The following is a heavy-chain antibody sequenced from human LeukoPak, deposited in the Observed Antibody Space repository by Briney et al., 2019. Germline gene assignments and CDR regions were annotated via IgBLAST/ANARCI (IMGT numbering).Heavy chain of an antibody. Sequence: SVKVSCKASGGTFSSYAISWVRQAPGQGLEWMGGIIPIFGTANYAQKFQGRVTITTDESTSTAYMELSSLRSEDTAVYYCARGFSFYSSSSFNYWGQGTLVTVSS. CDR1: GGTFSSYA. CDR3: ARGFSFYSSSSFNY. J-gene: IGHJ4*02. CDR2: IIPIFGTA. V-gene: IGHV1-69*05. D-gene: IGHD6-6*01.